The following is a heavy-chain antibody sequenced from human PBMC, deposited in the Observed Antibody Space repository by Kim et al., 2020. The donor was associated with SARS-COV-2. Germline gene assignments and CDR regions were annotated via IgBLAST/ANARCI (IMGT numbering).Heavy chain of an antibody. J-gene: IGHJ5*02. V-gene: IGHV3-11*06. CDR2: ISSSSSYT. CDR3: ARGQWIHNWFDP. Sequence: GGSLRLSCAASGFTFSDYYMSWIRQAPGKGLEWVSYISSSSSYTNYADFVNGRFIIFRDNAKNSLYLQMNSLRAEDTAVYYCARGQWIHNWFDPWGQGT. CDR1: GFTFSDYY. D-gene: IGHD5-18*01.